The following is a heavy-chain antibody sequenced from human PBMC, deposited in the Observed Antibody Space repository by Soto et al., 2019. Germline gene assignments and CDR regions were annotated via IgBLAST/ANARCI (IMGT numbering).Heavy chain of an antibody. D-gene: IGHD3-3*01. CDR3: ARDLLITIFGLPIFTDWFDP. CDR2: ISSSSSTI. CDR1: GFTFSSYS. Sequence: EVQLVESGGGLVQPGGSLRLSCAASGFTFSSYSMNWVRQAPGKGLEWVSYISSSSSTIYYADSVKGRFTISRDNAKNLQYLQMKSLVVDDSAVYYCARDLLITIFGLPIFTDWFDPWGQRPMVTVSS. V-gene: IGHV3-48*01. J-gene: IGHJ5*02.